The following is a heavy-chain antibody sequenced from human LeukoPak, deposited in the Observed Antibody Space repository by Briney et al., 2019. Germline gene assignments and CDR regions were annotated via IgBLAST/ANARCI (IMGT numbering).Heavy chain of an antibody. CDR3: AGVLYSSGWYVQESDYYGMDV. J-gene: IGHJ6*02. D-gene: IGHD6-19*01. CDR2: ISSSSSTI. Sequence: GGSLSLSCAASGFTFSSYSMNWVRQAPGKGLEWVSYISSSSSTIYYADSVKGRFTISRDNAKNSLCLQRNSLRAEYTAVYYFAGVLYSSGWYVQESDYYGMDVWGQGTTVTVSS. V-gene: IGHV3-48*01. CDR1: GFTFSSYS.